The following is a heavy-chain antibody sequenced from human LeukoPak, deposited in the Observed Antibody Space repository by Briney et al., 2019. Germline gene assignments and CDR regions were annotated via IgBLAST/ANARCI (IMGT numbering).Heavy chain of an antibody. CDR3: ARDFGWLSGFDY. Sequence: GGSLRLSCAASGFTFNNYAMSWVRQAPGKGLEWVSAISGSGGSTYYADSVKGRFTISRDNSKNTLYLQMNSLRAEDTAVYYCARDFGWLSGFDYWGQGTLVTVSS. J-gene: IGHJ4*02. CDR1: GFTFNNYA. D-gene: IGHD3-9*01. V-gene: IGHV3-23*01. CDR2: ISGSGGST.